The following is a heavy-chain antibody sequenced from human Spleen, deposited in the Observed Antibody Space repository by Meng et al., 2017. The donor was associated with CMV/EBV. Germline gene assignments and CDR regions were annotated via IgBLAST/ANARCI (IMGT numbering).Heavy chain of an antibody. V-gene: IGHV4-61*01. CDR1: GGSVSSGSYY. D-gene: IGHD5-12*01. J-gene: IGHJ4*02. CDR3: AREPTSGTSYFDY. Sequence: SETLSLTCSVSGGSVSSGSYYWSWIRQPPGKGLEWIGYIYYSGTINYNPSLRSRITISVDTSKNQFSLKLSSVTAADTAVYFCAREPTSGTSYFDYWGQGTLVTVSS. CDR2: IYYSGTI.